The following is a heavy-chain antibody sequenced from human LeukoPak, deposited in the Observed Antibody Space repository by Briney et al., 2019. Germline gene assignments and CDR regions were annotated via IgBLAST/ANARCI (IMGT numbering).Heavy chain of an antibody. Sequence: GGSLRLSCTASGFTFCSYWMEWVRQVPGKGLVWVSRINGDGSSPSYADSVKGRFTISRDNSKNTLYLQMNNLSAEDTAVYYCAIETSGTFSTRGPGTLVTVSS. CDR2: INGDGSSP. D-gene: IGHD3/OR15-3a*01. CDR1: GFTFCSYW. J-gene: IGHJ1*01. CDR3: AIETSGTFST. V-gene: IGHV3-74*01.